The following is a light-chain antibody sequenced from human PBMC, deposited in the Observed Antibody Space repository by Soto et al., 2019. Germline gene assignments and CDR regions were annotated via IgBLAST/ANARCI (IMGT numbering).Light chain of an antibody. CDR3: QQYNNWWT. CDR2: GAS. J-gene: IGKJ1*01. CDR1: QSVSSN. V-gene: IGKV3-15*01. Sequence: EIVLTQSPGTLSLSPGERATLSCRASQSVSSNLAWYQQKPGQAPRLLIYGASTRATGIPARFSGSGSGTEFTLTISSLQSEDFAVYYCQQYNNWWTFGQGTKADI.